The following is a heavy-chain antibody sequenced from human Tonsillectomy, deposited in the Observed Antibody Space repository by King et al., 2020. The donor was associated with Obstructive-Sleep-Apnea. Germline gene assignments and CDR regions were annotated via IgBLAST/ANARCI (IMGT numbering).Heavy chain of an antibody. V-gene: IGHV4-59*12. CDR2: IYYSVST. D-gene: IGHD3-22*01. Sequence: VQLQESGPGLVKPSETLSLTCTVSGDSISSYYWSLIRQPPGKGLEWIGYIYYSVSTNYNPSLKSRVTISVDTSKNQFSLHLSSVTAADTAVYYCARESRGYYDSSGYYKLWGQGTLVTVSS. CDR1: GDSISSYY. CDR3: ARESRGYYDSSGYYKL. J-gene: IGHJ4*02.